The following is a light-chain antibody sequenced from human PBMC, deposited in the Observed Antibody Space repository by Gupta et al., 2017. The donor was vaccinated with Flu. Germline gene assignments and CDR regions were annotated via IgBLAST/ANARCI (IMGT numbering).Light chain of an antibody. V-gene: IGLV3-21*02. Sequence: SNELTQPPSVSVAPGQTATITCGGQNIGGYVVHWYRRRPGQAPVLLVYDDTDRPSGIPERFSGSNSGNMATLTISGVEVGDEADYYCQIWDSGSDRRVFGRGTTLTVL. CDR1: NIGGYV. J-gene: IGLJ1*01. CDR2: DDT. CDR3: QIWDSGSDRRV.